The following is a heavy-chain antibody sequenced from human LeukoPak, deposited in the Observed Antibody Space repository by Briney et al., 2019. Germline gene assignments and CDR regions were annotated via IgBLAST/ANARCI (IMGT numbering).Heavy chain of an antibody. V-gene: IGHV5-51*01. CDR2: IYPADSDI. D-gene: IGHD2-15*01. CDR3: ARQEYCSGGSCYTWFDP. J-gene: IGHJ5*02. Sequence: GESLRISCKGSGYSINNYWIGWVRQMPGKGLEWMGIIYPADSDIRYSPSFQGRVTISADKSISTAYLQWSSLKASDTAMYYCARQEYCSGGSCYTWFDPWGQGTLVTVSS. CDR1: GYSINNYW.